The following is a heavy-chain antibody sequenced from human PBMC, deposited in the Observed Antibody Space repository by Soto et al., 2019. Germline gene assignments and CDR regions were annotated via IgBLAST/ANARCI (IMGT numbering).Heavy chain of an antibody. Sequence: SETLSLTCAVYGGSFSGYYWSWIRQPPGKGLEWIGEINHSGSTNYNPSLKSRVTISVDTSKNQFSLKLSSVTAADTAVYYCARDRKEGYYYYGMDVWGQGTTVTVS. J-gene: IGHJ6*02. CDR2: INHSGST. CDR3: ARDRKEGYYYYGMDV. CDR1: GGSFSGYY. V-gene: IGHV4-34*01.